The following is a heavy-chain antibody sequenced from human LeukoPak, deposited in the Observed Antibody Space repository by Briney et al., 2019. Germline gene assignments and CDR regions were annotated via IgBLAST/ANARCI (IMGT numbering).Heavy chain of an antibody. D-gene: IGHD4-17*01. J-gene: IGHJ4*02. CDR2: IRPNSGGT. CDR3: GRGGVYGDFYFDY. V-gene: IGHV1-2*02. CDR1: RYSFAGYY. Sequence: ASVKVSCKASRYSFAGYYMHWVRQAPGQGLEWMGWIRPNSGGTNYAQKFQGRVTMTSDTSTSTAYMELSRLTSDDTAVYYCGRGGVYGDFYFDYWGQGALVTVSS.